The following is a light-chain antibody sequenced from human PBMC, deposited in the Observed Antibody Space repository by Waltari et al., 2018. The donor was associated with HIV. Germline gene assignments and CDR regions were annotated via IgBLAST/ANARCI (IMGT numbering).Light chain of an antibody. Sequence: QSVLTQPPSASGTPGQRVTISCSGSSSNIGSNYEYWFQHVPGTAPKLLIYRNDQRPSGVPDRFSGSKSGTSASLAISGLRSEDEADYYCAVWDDSLSGWVFVGGTKLTVL. CDR1: SSNIGSNY. CDR2: RND. V-gene: IGLV1-47*01. CDR3: AVWDDSLSGWV. J-gene: IGLJ3*02.